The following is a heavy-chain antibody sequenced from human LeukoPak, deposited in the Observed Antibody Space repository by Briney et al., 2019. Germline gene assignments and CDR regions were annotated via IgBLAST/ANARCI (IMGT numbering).Heavy chain of an antibody. CDR1: GFTFDDYA. D-gene: IGHD3-9*01. J-gene: IGHJ4*02. CDR2: ISWNSGSI. V-gene: IGHV3-9*01. Sequence: GRSLRLSCAASGFTFDDYAMHWVRQAPGKGLEWVSGISWNSGSIGYADSVKGRFTISRDNAKNSLYLQMNSLRAEDTALYYCAKPANYDILTGPFDYWGQGTLVTVSS. CDR3: AKPANYDILTGPFDY.